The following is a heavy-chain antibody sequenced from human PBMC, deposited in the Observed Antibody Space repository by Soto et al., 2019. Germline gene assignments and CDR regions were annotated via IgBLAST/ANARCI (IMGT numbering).Heavy chain of an antibody. Sequence: QVQLVESGGGLVKPGGSLRLSCAASGFTFSDYYMSWIRQAPRKGLEWVSYISSRSSTIFYADSVKGRFTISRDNVKNSLYLQMNSLRAEDTAVCYRASGTNGAFFVYWGQGILVTVSS. J-gene: IGHJ4*02. CDR2: ISSRSSTI. CDR3: ASGTNGAFFVY. D-gene: IGHD2-8*01. V-gene: IGHV3-11*01. CDR1: GFTFSDYY.